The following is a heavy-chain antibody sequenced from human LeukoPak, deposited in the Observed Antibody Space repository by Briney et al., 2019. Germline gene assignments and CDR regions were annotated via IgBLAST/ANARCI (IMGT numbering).Heavy chain of an antibody. CDR1: GFTFSNAW. V-gene: IGHV3-15*01. J-gene: IGHJ4*02. Sequence: GGSLRLSCAASGFTFSNAWMSWVRQAPGKGLEWVGRIKSKTDGGTTDYAAPVKGRFTISRDDSKNTLYLQMNSLKTEDTAVYYCAKAWAGPKTYYDILTGYYRQYYFDYWGQGTLVTVSS. CDR3: AKAWAGPKTYYDILTGYYRQYYFDY. D-gene: IGHD3-9*01. CDR2: IKSKTDGGTT.